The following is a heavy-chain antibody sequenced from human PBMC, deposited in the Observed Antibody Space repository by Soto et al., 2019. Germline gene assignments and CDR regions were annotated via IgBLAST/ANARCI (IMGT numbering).Heavy chain of an antibody. CDR1: GGSISSYY. V-gene: IGHV4-59*08. D-gene: IGHD6-19*01. J-gene: IGHJ6*02. Sequence: QVQLQESGPGLVKPSETLSLTCTVSGGSISSYYWSWIRQPPGKGLEWIGYIYYSGSTNYNPSLKSRVTISVDTSKNQFSLKLSSVTAADTAVYYCARQGSSGTTYYYYYGMDVWGQGTTVTVSS. CDR2: IYYSGST. CDR3: ARQGSSGTTYYYYYGMDV.